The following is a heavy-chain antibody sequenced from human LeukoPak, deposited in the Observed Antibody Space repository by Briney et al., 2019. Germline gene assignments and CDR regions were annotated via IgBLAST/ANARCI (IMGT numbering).Heavy chain of an antibody. Sequence: SETLSLTCTVSGGSISSGSYYWSWIRQPAGKGLEWIGRIYTSGSTNYNPPLKSRVTISVDTSKNQFSLKLSSVTAADTAVYYCARGNPPPTVTIDYWGQGTLVTVSS. D-gene: IGHD4-11*01. CDR2: IYTSGST. J-gene: IGHJ4*02. CDR3: ARGNPPPTVTIDY. V-gene: IGHV4-61*02. CDR1: GGSISSGSYY.